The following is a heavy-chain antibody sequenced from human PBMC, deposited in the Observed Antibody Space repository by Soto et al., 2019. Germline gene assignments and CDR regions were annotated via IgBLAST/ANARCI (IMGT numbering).Heavy chain of an antibody. Sequence: EVQLVESGGGLVQTVRSLRLSCAASGFTFDDYAMHWVRQAPGKGLAWVSGISWNSGSIGYADYVKGRFTISRDNAKNSLYLQMHSLRAEDTALYYCAKDAITMVRGVIRYYGIDVWGQGTTVTVSS. J-gene: IGHJ6*02. D-gene: IGHD3-10*01. CDR1: GFTFDDYA. V-gene: IGHV3-9*01. CDR2: ISWNSGSI. CDR3: AKDAITMVRGVIRYYGIDV.